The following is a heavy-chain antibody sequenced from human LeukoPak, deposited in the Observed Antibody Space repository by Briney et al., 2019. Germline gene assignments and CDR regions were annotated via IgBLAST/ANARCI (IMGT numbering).Heavy chain of an antibody. CDR2: ISSSSSYI. V-gene: IGHV3-21*01. CDR3: ARGPDIVVVPAVPYYYYMDV. D-gene: IGHD2-2*01. CDR1: GFTFSSYS. Sequence: GGSLRLSCAASGFTFSSYSMNWVRQAPGKGLEWVSSISSSSSYIYYADSVKGRFTISRDNSKNTLYLQMNSLRAEDTAVYYCARGPDIVVVPAVPYYYYMDVWGKGTTVTVSS. J-gene: IGHJ6*03.